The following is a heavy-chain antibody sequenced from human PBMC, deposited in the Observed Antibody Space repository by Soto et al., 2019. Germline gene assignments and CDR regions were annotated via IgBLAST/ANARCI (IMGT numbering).Heavy chain of an antibody. V-gene: IGHV1-18*01. CDR1: GYTFTSYG. J-gene: IGHJ5*02. CDR2: ISAYNCNT. CDR3: ARAAGYCSSTSCPYNWFDP. D-gene: IGHD2-2*01. Sequence: QVQLVQSGAEVKKPGASVKVSCKASGYTFTSYGISWVRQAPGPGLEWMGWISAYNCNTNYAQKLQGRVTMTTDTSTSTAYMEVRSLRSDDTSVYYCARAAGYCSSTSCPYNWFDPWGQGTLVTVSS.